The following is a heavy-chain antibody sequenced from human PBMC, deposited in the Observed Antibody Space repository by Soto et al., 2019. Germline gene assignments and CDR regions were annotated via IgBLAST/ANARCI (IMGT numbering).Heavy chain of an antibody. D-gene: IGHD3-10*01. Sequence: GASVKVSCKASGYTFTSYAMHWVRQAPGQRLEWMGWINAGNGNTKYSQKFQGRVTITRDTSASTAYMELSSLRSEDTAVYYCARGGSDYYGSGSYYTWFDPWGQGTLVTVSS. CDR3: ARGGSDYYGSGSYYTWFDP. CDR2: INAGNGNT. J-gene: IGHJ5*02. CDR1: GYTFTSYA. V-gene: IGHV1-3*01.